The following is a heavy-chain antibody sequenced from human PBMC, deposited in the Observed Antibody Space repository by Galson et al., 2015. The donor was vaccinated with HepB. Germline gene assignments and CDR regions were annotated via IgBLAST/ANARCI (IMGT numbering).Heavy chain of an antibody. J-gene: IGHJ3*02. Sequence: SLRLSCAASGFTFSDYHMSWIRQAPGKGLEWVSYISSSSSYTNYADSVKGRFTISRDNAKNSLYLQMNSLRAEDTAVYYCARQLRLGELSLYRNAFDIWGQGTMVTVSS. CDR2: ISSSSSYT. CDR1: GFTFSDYH. D-gene: IGHD3-16*02. CDR3: ARQLRLGELSLYRNAFDI. V-gene: IGHV3-11*06.